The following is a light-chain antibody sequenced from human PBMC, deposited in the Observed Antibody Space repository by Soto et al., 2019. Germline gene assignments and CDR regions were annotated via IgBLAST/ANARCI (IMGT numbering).Light chain of an antibody. J-gene: IGKJ4*01. CDR3: QQRSNWPALT. CDR1: QSISSY. CDR2: DAF. V-gene: IGKV3-11*01. Sequence: EIVLTQSPATLSLSPGERATLSCRASQSISSYLAWYQQKPGQGPRLVIYDAFNRATGIPARFSGSGSGTDFTLTISSLEPEDFAVYYCQQRSNWPALTFGGGTKVEIK.